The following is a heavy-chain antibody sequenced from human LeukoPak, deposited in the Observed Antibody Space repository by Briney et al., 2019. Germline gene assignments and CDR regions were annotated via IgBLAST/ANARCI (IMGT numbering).Heavy chain of an antibody. CDR2: FSGSGNTA. CDR3: ARRLWWFDY. Sequence: GGSLRLSCAASGFTFSNYDMSWVRQAPGKGLEWVAGFSGSGNTAHYADSVKGRFTISRDDYKSTLSLQMNSLRAEDTAIYYCARRLWWFDYWGQGTLVTVSS. D-gene: IGHD4/OR15-4a*01. V-gene: IGHV3-23*01. J-gene: IGHJ4*02. CDR1: GFTFSNYD.